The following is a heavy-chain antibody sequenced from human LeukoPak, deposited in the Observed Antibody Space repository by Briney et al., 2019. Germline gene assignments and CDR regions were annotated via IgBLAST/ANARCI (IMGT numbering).Heavy chain of an antibody. CDR3: ARGGYSYDDAFDI. CDR1: GYSINSDYY. CDR2: ISHTGDT. J-gene: IGHJ3*02. Sequence: PSETLSLTCTVSGYSINSDYYWGWIRQPPGKGLECLGHISHTGDTYYNPSLKSRVTISLDTSKNQFSLRLSSVTAADTAVYYCARGGYSYDDAFDIWGQGTMVTVSS. D-gene: IGHD5-18*01. V-gene: IGHV4-38-2*02.